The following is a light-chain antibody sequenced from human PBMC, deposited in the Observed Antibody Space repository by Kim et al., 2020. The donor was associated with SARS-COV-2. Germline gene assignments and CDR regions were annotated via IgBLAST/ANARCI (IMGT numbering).Light chain of an antibody. CDR1: QSVSRS. CDR3: QQRSKWPPT. V-gene: IGKV3-11*01. CDR2: DAS. Sequence: FSPGERATLSCRAIQSVSRSLAWYQQRPGQAPRLLIYDASNRATGIPVRFSGSGSGTDFTLTISSLEPEDFAVYYCQQRSKWPPTFGQGTKVDIK. J-gene: IGKJ1*01.